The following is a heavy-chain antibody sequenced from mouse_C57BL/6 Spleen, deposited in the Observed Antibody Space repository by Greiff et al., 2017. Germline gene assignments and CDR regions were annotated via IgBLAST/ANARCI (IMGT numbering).Heavy chain of an antibody. V-gene: IGHV1-61*01. D-gene: IGHD1-1*01. CDR2: IYPSDSET. J-gene: IGHJ3*01. CDR3: ARRGHYGSIFAY. Sequence: VKLQQPGAELVRPGSSVKLSCKASGYTFTSYWMDWVKQRPGQGLEWIGNIYPSDSETHYNQKFKDKATLTVDKSSSTAYMQLSSLTSEDSAVYYCARRGHYGSIFAYWGQGTLVTVSA. CDR1: GYTFTSYW.